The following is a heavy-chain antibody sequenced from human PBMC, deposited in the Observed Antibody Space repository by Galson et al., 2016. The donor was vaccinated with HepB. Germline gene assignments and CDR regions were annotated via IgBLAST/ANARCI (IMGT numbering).Heavy chain of an antibody. V-gene: IGHV3-48*03. Sequence: SLRLSCAASGFSLSRYYMNWVRQAPGKGLEWVSCISTGGSTIKYADSVKGRFTISRDNAKNSLYLQMNSLKDEDTAVYYCVRGASPDSWGQGARVTVSS. CDR2: ISTGGSTI. J-gene: IGHJ4*02. CDR1: GFSLSRYY. CDR3: VRGASPDS.